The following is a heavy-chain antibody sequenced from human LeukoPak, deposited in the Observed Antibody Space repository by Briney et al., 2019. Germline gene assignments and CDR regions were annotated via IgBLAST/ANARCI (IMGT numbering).Heavy chain of an antibody. V-gene: IGHV4-34*01. CDR1: GGSLTNHC. Sequence: SETLSLTCAVYGGSLTNHCWIWIRQPPGKGLEWIGEINHSGSTNYSPSLKSRLTISVDTAKSQFFLKLRSVTAADTAVYYCARGPAAVHPWGQGTLVTVSS. CDR2: INHSGST. J-gene: IGHJ5*02. D-gene: IGHD6-13*01. CDR3: ARGPAAVHP.